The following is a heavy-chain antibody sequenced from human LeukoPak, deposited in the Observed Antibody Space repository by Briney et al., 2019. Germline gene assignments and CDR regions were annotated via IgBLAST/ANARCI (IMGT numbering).Heavy chain of an antibody. J-gene: IGHJ2*01. CDR1: GGSISSYY. V-gene: IGHV4-59*08. CDR2: IYYSGST. CDR3: ARHPSLEQLWGWYFDL. Sequence: SETLSLTCTVSGGSISSYYWSWIRQPPGKGLEWIGYIYYSGSTNYNTSLKSRVTISVDTSKNQFSLKLSSVTAADTAVYYCARHPSLEQLWGWYFDLWGRGTLVTVSS. D-gene: IGHD5-18*01.